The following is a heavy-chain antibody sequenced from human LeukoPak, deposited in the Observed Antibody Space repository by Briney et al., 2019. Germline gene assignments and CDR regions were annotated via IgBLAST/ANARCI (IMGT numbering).Heavy chain of an antibody. CDR2: ISAYNGNT. V-gene: IGHV1-18*01. D-gene: IGHD2-15*01. CDR3: ASGYCSGGSCYGLLDY. J-gene: IGHJ4*02. CDR1: VYTFTTYG. Sequence: ASVKVSCKASVYTFTTYGISWVRQAPGQGLEWMGWISAYNGNTNYAQKLQGRVTMTTDTSTKTAYMELRSLRSDDTAVYYCASGYCSGGSCYGLLDYWGQGTLVIVSS.